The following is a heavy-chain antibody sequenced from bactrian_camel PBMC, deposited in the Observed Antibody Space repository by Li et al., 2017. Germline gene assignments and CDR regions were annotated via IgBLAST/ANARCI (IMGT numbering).Heavy chain of an antibody. CDR1: GFTLDDAD. CDR3: AAVSKHNLPRTKECRMFGY. J-gene: IGHJ6*01. V-gene: IGHV3S60*01. Sequence: VQLVESGGGSVEAGGSMTLSCTATGFTLDDADMGWYRQRPGDWCELISRIGVAGTWYLDAVKGRFTISQGNTKSTVHMQMNNLKFEDTAVYYCAAVSKHNLPRTKECRMFGYWGQGTQVTVS. CDR2: IGVAGT.